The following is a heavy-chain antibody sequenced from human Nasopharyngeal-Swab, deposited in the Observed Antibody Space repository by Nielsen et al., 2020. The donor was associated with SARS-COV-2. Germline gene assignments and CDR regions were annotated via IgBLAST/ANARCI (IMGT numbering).Heavy chain of an antibody. J-gene: IGHJ5*02. V-gene: IGHV4-39*01. D-gene: IGHD3-22*01. CDR1: GDSISSNRYN. CDR3: ASYYYDSSDYSYWFDP. Sequence: AETLSLTCTVSGDSISSNRYNWGRHRQAPGKGREWIGSCTYSGTTYSNPSLKRRVTISVDTSKNQFAVKLSSVTAADTAVYYCASYYYDSSDYSYWFDPWGQGTLVTVSS. CDR2: CTYSGTT.